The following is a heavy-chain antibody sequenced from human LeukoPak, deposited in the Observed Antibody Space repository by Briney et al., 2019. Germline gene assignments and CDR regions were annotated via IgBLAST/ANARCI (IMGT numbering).Heavy chain of an antibody. CDR1: GGSFSGYY. CDR3: ASLPRGYSYGTHY. D-gene: IGHD5-18*01. V-gene: IGHV4-34*01. CDR2: INHSGST. J-gene: IGHJ4*02. Sequence: SETLSLTCAVYGGSFSGYYWSWIRQPPGKGLEWIGEINHSGSTNYNPSLKSRVTISVDTSKNQFSLKLSSVTAADTAAYYCASLPRGYSYGTHYWGQGTLVTVSS.